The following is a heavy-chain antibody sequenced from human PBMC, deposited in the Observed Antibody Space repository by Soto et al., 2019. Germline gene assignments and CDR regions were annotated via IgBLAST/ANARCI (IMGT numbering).Heavy chain of an antibody. Sequence: LXLSCGASRFSFSTYGMHWVRQAPCTGREWVAVISYDGGNKYYADSVKGRFTISRDNPKNTLYLQMNSLRAEDTAVYYRAKVTGYCTSSSCRSEFYYYYGMDVWGQGTTVTVSS. J-gene: IGHJ6*02. CDR2: ISYDGGNK. V-gene: IGHV3-30*18. D-gene: IGHD2-15*01. CDR1: RFSFSTYG. CDR3: AKVTGYCTSSSCRSEFYYYYGMDV.